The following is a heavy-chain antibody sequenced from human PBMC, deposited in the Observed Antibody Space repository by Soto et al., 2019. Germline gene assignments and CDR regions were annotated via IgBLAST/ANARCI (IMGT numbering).Heavy chain of an antibody. V-gene: IGHV4-31*03. CDR1: GGSIISGGYY. CDR2: IYYSGST. CDR3: ARAKGSIAAAGTIWFDP. J-gene: IGHJ5*02. Sequence: TLSLTCTVSGGSIISGGYYWIWIRQHPGKGLEWIGYIYYSGSTYYNPSLKSRVTISVDTSKNQFSLKLSSVTAADTAVYYCARAKGSIAAAGTIWFDPWGQGTLVTVSS. D-gene: IGHD6-13*01.